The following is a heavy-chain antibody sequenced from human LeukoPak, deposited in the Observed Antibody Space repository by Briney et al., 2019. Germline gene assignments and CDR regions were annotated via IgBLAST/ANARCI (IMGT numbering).Heavy chain of an antibody. J-gene: IGHJ4*02. CDR3: ARDKAVTAIPDY. Sequence: PGGSLRLSCAASGFTFSDYYMSWIRQAPGKGLEWVSYISDSGTTIYYADSVKGRFTISRDNAKNSLYLQMNSLRAEDTAVYYCARDKAVTAIPDYWGQGTLVTVSS. CDR1: GFTFSDYY. D-gene: IGHD2-21*02. CDR2: ISDSGTTI. V-gene: IGHV3-11*04.